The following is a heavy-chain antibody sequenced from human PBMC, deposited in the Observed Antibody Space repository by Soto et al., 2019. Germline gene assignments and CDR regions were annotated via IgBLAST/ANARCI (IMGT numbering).Heavy chain of an antibody. CDR1: GGSISSSSHH. V-gene: IGHV4-39*01. J-gene: IGHJ3*02. CDR2: IYHSGTT. Sequence: TSETLSLTCTVSGGSISSSSHHWGCIRQPPGKGLEWIGSIYHSGTTYYNPPLKSRVTISVDTSKNQFSLRLSSVTAADTVVYYCARRYGWAFDIWGQGTMVTVSS. CDR3: ARRYGWAFDI. D-gene: IGHD3-16*01.